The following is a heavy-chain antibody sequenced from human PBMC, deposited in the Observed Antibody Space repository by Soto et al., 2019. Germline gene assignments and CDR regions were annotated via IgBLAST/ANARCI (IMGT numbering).Heavy chain of an antibody. V-gene: IGHV3-48*02. Sequence: EVQLVESGGGLVQPGGSLRLSCAASGFTFSSYSMNWVRQAPEKGLEWVSYISSSSSTIYYADSVKGRFTISRDNAKNSLYLQMNSLRYEDTAVYYCARGPWLAPPDYWGQGTLVTVSS. CDR3: ARGPWLAPPDY. CDR2: ISSSSSTI. J-gene: IGHJ4*02. D-gene: IGHD6-19*01. CDR1: GFTFSSYS.